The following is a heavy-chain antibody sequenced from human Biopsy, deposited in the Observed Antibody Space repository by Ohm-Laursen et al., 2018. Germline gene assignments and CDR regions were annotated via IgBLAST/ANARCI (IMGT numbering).Heavy chain of an antibody. J-gene: IGHJ5*02. CDR3: ASGGQWPKPYLRYFDP. Sequence: TLSLTCSVSGGSVTNYYWTWIRQPPGKGLEWIGYMYYNERTYYNPSLRGRVTISVDTSKNQISLRLSSVTAADTAVYYCASGGQWPKPYLRYFDPWGQGTLVTVSS. CDR2: MYYNERT. D-gene: IGHD6-19*01. V-gene: IGHV4-59*02. CDR1: GGSVTNYY.